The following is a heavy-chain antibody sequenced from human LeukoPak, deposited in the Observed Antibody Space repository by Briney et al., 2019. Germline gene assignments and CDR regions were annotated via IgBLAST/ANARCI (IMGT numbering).Heavy chain of an antibody. J-gene: IGHJ4*02. D-gene: IGHD3-10*01. CDR3: AGFTFFRGVITFDY. CDR2: VDHSGGT. CDR1: GYSLISGYY. Sequence: SETLSLTCTVSGYSLISGYYWGWIRQPPGKGLEWIGSVDHSGGTYYNPSLRSRVSISVDTSKNQFSLKLSSVTAADTAVYSCAGFTFFRGVITFDYWGQGTLVTVSS. V-gene: IGHV4-38-2*02.